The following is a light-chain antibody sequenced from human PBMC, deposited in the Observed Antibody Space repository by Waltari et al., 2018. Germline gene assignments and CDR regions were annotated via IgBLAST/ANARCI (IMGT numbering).Light chain of an antibody. CDR1: QIITNSY. CDR3: QQYANSPLT. CDR2: GAS. Sequence: EIVLTQSPGAMSLSPGGRATLSCRATQIITNSYLAWYQQKPGQAPRLLIFGASNRATGIPDRFSGSGSVTDFTLTIYGLEPEDSAVYYCQQYANSPLTFGGGATVAIK. J-gene: IGKJ4*01. V-gene: IGKV3-20*01.